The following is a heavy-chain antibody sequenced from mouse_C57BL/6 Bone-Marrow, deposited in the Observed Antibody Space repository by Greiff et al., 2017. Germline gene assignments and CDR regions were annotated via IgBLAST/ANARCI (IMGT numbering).Heavy chain of an antibody. CDR1: GFSLTSYG. CDR2: IWSGGST. D-gene: IGHD1-1*01. Sequence: QVQLQQSGPGLVQPSPCLSITCTASGFSLTSYGVHWVRQSPGKGLEWLGVIWSGGSTDYNAAFISRLSISQDNSKSQVFFKMNILQADYTAIYYCARKGEYYDSSPLFGVWGTGTTVTVSS. V-gene: IGHV2-2*01. CDR3: ARKGEYYDSSPLFGV. J-gene: IGHJ1*03.